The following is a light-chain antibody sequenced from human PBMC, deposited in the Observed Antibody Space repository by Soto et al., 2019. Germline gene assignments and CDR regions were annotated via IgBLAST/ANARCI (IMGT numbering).Light chain of an antibody. CDR3: QQHYITPWT. Sequence: DIQMTQSPSSLSASVGDRVTITCQASQNINNYLNWYQQKPGRAPKLLIYDASSLQSGVPSRFSGSGSGTDFTLTISSLQSEDFATYYCQQHYITPWTFGQGTKVDIK. CDR2: DAS. J-gene: IGKJ1*01. CDR1: QNINNY. V-gene: IGKV1-39*01.